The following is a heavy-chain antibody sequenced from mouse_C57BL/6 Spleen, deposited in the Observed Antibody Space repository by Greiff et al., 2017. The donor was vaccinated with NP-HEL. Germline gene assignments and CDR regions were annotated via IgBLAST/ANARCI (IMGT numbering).Heavy chain of an antibody. D-gene: IGHD2-3*01. Sequence: QVQLQQPGAELVKPGASVKLSCKASGYTFTSYWMHWVKQRPGRGLEWIGRIDPNSGGTKYNEKFKSKATLTVDKPSSTAYMLLSSLSSEDSAVYYWARGDDYYGEDAYFDVWGTGTTVTVSS. CDR1: GYTFTSYW. CDR3: ARGDDYYGEDAYFDV. V-gene: IGHV1-72*01. CDR2: IDPNSGGT. J-gene: IGHJ1*03.